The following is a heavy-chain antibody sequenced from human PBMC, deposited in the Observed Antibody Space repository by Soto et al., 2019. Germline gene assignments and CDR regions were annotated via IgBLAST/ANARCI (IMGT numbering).Heavy chain of an antibody. CDR2: ISGSGGST. D-gene: IGHD3-22*01. J-gene: IGHJ4*02. CDR3: AKDIHLHITMNYFDY. Sequence: PGGSLRLSCAASGFTFSSYAMSWVRQAPGKGLEWVSAISGSGGSTYYADSVKGRFTISRDNSKNTLYLQMNSLRAEDTAVYYCAKDIHLHITMNYFDYWGQGTLVTVSS. CDR1: GFTFSSYA. V-gene: IGHV3-23*01.